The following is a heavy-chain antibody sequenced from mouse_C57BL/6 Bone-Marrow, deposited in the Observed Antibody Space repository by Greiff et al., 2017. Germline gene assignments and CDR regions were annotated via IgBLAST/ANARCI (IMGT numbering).Heavy chain of an antibody. CDR3: ARESYLLSFAY. J-gene: IGHJ3*01. Sequence: QVQLQQPGAELVMPGASVKLSCKASGYTFTSYWMHWVKQRPGQGLEWIGEIDPSDSYTNYNQKFKGKSTLTVDKSSSTAYMQLKSLTSEDSAVYYCARESYLLSFAYWGQGTLVTVSA. CDR1: GYTFTSYW. V-gene: IGHV1-69*01. CDR2: IDPSDSYT. D-gene: IGHD2-10*01.